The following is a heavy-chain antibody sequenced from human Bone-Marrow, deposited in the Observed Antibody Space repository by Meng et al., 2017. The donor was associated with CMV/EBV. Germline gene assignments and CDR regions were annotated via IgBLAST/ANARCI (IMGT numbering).Heavy chain of an antibody. D-gene: IGHD2-2*01. CDR2: IFPGDSDT. CDR1: AYYFTNYW. V-gene: IGHV5-51*01. Sequence: GESLKISCKGSAYYFTNYWNAWVRQMPGKGLEWMGMIFPGDSDTKYSPSFQGQVTISADKSISTAYLQWSSLKASDTAMYYCSRRYCSSTSCWIFDYWGQGTLVTVSS. CDR3: SRRYCSSTSCWIFDY. J-gene: IGHJ4*02.